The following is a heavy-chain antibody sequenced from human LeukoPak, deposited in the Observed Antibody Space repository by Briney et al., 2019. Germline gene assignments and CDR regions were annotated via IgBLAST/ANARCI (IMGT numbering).Heavy chain of an antibody. Sequence: SETLSFTCTVSGGSISSSSYYWGWIRQPPGKVLEWIGSIYYSGSTYYNPSLKSRVTISVDTSKNQFSLKVTSVTAADTAVYYCTRTPPGGGGDFDYWGQGTLVTVSS. J-gene: IGHJ4*02. CDR1: GGSISSSSYY. CDR3: TRTPPGGGGDFDY. V-gene: IGHV4-39*01. CDR2: IYYSGST. D-gene: IGHD4-23*01.